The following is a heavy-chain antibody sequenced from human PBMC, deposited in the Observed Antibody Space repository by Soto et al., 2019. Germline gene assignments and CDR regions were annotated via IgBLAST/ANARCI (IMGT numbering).Heavy chain of an antibody. D-gene: IGHD2-2*01. J-gene: IGHJ3*02. CDR3: ARDDPGIVVVPAARTSAFDI. Sequence: EVQLVESGGGLDQPGGSLRLSCAASGFTFSSYWMSWVRQAPGKGLEWVANIKQDGSEKYYVDSVKGRFTISRDNAKNSLYLQMNSLRAEDTAVYYCARDDPGIVVVPAARTSAFDIWGQGTMVTVSS. V-gene: IGHV3-7*01. CDR1: GFTFSSYW. CDR2: IKQDGSEK.